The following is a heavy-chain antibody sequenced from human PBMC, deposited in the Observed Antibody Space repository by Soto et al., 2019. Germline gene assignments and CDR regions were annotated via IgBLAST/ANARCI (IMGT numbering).Heavy chain of an antibody. Sequence: QVQLVESGGGVVQPGRSLRLSCAASGFTFSRYGMHWVRQAPGKGLEWVAVIWYDGSNKYYADSVKGRFTISRDNSKNTLYLQMNSLRAEDTAVYYCATDYDSSGYPRYYFDYWGQGTLVTVSS. CDR1: GFTFSRYG. V-gene: IGHV3-33*01. CDR3: ATDYDSSGYPRYYFDY. J-gene: IGHJ4*02. D-gene: IGHD3-22*01. CDR2: IWYDGSNK.